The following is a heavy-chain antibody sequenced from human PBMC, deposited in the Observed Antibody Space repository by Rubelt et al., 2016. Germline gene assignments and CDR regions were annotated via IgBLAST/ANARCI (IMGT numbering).Heavy chain of an antibody. D-gene: IGHD6-13*01. CDR3: ARVQQSSSWYTLGY. Sequence: GWINAGNGNTKYSQKFQGRVTITRDTSASTAYMELSSLRSEDTAVYYCARVQQSSSWYTLGYWGQGTLVTVSS. CDR2: INAGNGNT. J-gene: IGHJ4*02. V-gene: IGHV1-3*01.